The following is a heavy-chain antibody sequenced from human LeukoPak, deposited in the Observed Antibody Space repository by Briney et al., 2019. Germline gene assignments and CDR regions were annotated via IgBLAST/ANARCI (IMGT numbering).Heavy chain of an antibody. D-gene: IGHD5-12*01. CDR2: ISNSGGST. CDR1: GFTFSTYW. CDR3: AKDGGYDYTGVEENYFDY. J-gene: IGHJ4*02. Sequence: PGGSLRLSCAASGFTFSTYWMSWVRQAPGKGLEWVSSISNSGGSTYYADSVKGRFTISRDNSKNTLYLQMNSLRVEDTAVYYCAKDGGYDYTGVEENYFDYWGQGTLVTVSS. V-gene: IGHV3-23*01.